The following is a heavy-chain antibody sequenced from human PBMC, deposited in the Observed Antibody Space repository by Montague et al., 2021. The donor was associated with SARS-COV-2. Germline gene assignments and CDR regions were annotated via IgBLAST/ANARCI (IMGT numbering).Heavy chain of an antibody. D-gene: IGHD1-14*01. CDR1: GASVGSSD. CDR3: ARETMTVDAFDI. J-gene: IGHJ3*02. Sequence: SETLSLTCTVSGASVGSSDWGWIRQSPGKGLEWIGDFYSVGSTDYNPSLKSRATMSRDTSKNQFSLKVRSVTAADTAVYYCARETMTVDAFDIWGQGTMVTVSS. V-gene: IGHV4-59*02. CDR2: FYSVGST.